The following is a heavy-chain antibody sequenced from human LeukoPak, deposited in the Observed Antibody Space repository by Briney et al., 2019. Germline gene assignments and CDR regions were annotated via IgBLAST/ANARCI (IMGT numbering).Heavy chain of an antibody. Sequence: ASVKVSCKASGYTFTSYGVSWVRQAPGQGLEWMGSISAYNGNTNYAQNLQGRVTMTTDTSTSTAYMELRSLRSDDPAVYYRARGGLTYYYDSSGYQQPDYWGQGTLVTVSS. J-gene: IGHJ4*02. CDR1: GYTFTSYG. V-gene: IGHV1-18*01. D-gene: IGHD3-22*01. CDR3: ARGGLTYYYDSSGYQQPDY. CDR2: ISAYNGNT.